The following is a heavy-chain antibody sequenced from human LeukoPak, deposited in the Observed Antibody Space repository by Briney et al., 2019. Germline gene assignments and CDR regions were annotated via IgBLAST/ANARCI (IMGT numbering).Heavy chain of an antibody. CDR1: GYSFTSYW. D-gene: IGHD6-13*01. J-gene: IGHJ5*02. V-gene: IGHV5-51*01. CDR3: ARHASRYSSSWDENWFDP. Sequence: GESLKISCKGSGYSFTSYWIGWVRQMPGKGLEWMGIIYPGDSDTRYSPSFQGQVTISADKSISTAYLQWSSLKASDTAMYYCARHASRYSSSWDENWFDPWGQGTLVTVSS. CDR2: IYPGDSDT.